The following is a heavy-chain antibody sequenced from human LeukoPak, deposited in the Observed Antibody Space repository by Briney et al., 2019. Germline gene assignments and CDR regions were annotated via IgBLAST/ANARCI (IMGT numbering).Heavy chain of an antibody. CDR2: VNHGGDT. Sequence: SETLSLTCAVYNGSFSGYHWSWIRQSSERGLEWIGEVNHGGDTNYNPSLRSRVAISLDTSKNHFSLKLRSVTAADTAVYNCARAAWNGGGGFDPWGRGTLVTVSS. D-gene: IGHD3-16*01. J-gene: IGHJ5*02. V-gene: IGHV4-34*01. CDR1: NGSFSGYH. CDR3: ARAAWNGGGGFDP.